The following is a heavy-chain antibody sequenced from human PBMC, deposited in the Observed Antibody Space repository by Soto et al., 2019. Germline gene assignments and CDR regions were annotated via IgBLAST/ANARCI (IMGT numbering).Heavy chain of an antibody. CDR2: IIPILGIA. Sequence: QVQLVQSGAEVKKPGSSVKVSCKASGGTFSSYTISWVRQAPGQGLEWMGRIIPILGIANYAQKFQGRVTITADKSTSTAYMKLSSLRSEDTAVYYCARDRGYGDYVVDAFDIWGQGTMVTVSS. J-gene: IGHJ3*02. CDR1: GGTFSSYT. V-gene: IGHV1-69*08. CDR3: ARDRGYGDYVVDAFDI. D-gene: IGHD4-17*01.